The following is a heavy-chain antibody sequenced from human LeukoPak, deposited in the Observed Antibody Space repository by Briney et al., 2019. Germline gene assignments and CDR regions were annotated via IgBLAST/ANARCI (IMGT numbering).Heavy chain of an antibody. CDR2: INPNSGGT. V-gene: IGHV1-2*02. CDR3: ARERLRWGGDAFDI. CDR1: GYTFTGYY. Sequence: AASVTVSCKASGYTFTGYYMHWVRQAPGQGLAWMGWINPNSGGTNYAQKFQGRVTMTRDTSISTAYMELSRLRSDDTAVYYCARERLRWGGDAFDIWGQGTMVTVSS. J-gene: IGHJ3*02. D-gene: IGHD5-12*01.